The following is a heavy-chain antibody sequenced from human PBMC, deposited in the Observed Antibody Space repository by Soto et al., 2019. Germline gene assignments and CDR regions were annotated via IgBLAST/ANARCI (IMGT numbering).Heavy chain of an antibody. D-gene: IGHD1-26*01. Sequence: GGSLRLSCAASGFNFSTYAMDWVRQAPGKGLEWVAVMSYDGSNTYYADSVKGRFTISRDNSKNTLYLQMNSLRPADTGVYYCAKRKRGAPVSYFDFWGQGTLVTVPQ. CDR1: GFNFSTYA. CDR3: AKRKRGAPVSYFDF. V-gene: IGHV3-30*18. CDR2: MSYDGSNT. J-gene: IGHJ4*02.